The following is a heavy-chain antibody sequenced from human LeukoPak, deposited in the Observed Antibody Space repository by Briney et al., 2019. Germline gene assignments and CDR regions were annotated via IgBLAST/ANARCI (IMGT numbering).Heavy chain of an antibody. CDR1: GRSISSSSYY. D-gene: IGHD6-13*01. V-gene: IGHV4-39*01. Sequence: SSETLSLTCTVSGRSISSSSYYWGWIRQPPGKGLEWIGSIYYSGSTYYNPSLKSRVTISVDTSKNQFSLKLSSVTAANTAVYYCARGTSSSWYRWFDYWGQGTLVTVSS. J-gene: IGHJ4*02. CDR2: IYYSGST. CDR3: ARGTSSSWYRWFDY.